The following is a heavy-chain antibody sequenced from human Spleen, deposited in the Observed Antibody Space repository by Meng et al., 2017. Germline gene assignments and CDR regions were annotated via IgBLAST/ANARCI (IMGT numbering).Heavy chain of an antibody. CDR1: GGSFSDYY. CDR2: INHSGNT. J-gene: IGHJ5*02. Sequence: QVALQQWGAGLLRPSETLFLTCAIYGGSFSDYYWSWIRQSPGKGLEYIGEINHSGNTNYNPSLKSRVTISLDTSKNQFSLKVTSVTAADTAVYFCARDRSPRGYSYGYEAWFDPWGQGTLVTVSS. D-gene: IGHD5-18*01. CDR3: ARDRSPRGYSYGYEAWFDP. V-gene: IGHV4-34*01.